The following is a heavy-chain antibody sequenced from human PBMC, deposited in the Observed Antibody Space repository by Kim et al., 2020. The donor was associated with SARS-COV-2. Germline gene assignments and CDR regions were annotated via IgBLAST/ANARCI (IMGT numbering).Heavy chain of an antibody. J-gene: IGHJ4*02. CDR3: VKGAWFDY. CDR2: INGPGDST. Sequence: GGSLRLSCVASGFSFGTFDMSWVRQAPGKGLEWVSIINGPGDSTYYAESVKGRFTVSRDSAMNTLYLQMNSLRADDTAVYYCVKGAWFDYWGRGTLVTVSS. V-gene: IGHV3-23*01. CDR1: GFSFGTFD.